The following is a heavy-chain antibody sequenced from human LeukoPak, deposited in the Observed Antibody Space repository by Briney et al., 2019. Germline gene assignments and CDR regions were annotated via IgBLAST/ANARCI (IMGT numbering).Heavy chain of an antibody. CDR1: GFTFSNYK. Sequence: GGSLRLSCAASGFTFSNYKMNWVRQAPGKGLEWVSYISSSGSTRYYADSVKGRFTISRDNAKNSLYLQMNSLRAEDTAVYYCARGWRYFDCWGQGTLVTVSS. V-gene: IGHV3-48*03. D-gene: IGHD3-9*01. CDR3: ARGWRYFDC. CDR2: ISSSGSTR. J-gene: IGHJ4*02.